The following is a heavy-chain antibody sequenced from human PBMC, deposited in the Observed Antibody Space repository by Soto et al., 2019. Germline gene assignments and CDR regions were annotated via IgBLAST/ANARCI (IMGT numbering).Heavy chain of an antibody. J-gene: IGHJ2*01. CDR1: GGSISSYY. CDR2: IYYSGST. D-gene: IGHD2-15*01. CDR3: ARGILKSYWYFDP. V-gene: IGHV4-59*01. Sequence: QVQLQESAPGLVKPSETLSLTCTVSGGSISSYYWSWIRQLPGKGLEWIGYIYYSGSTNYNPSLKSRVTISVHTSKNQFSLRLISVTAADTAVYYCARGILKSYWYFDPWGRGTLVTVSS.